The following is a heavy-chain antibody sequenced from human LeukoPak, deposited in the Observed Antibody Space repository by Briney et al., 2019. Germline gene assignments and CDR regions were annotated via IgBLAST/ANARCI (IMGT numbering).Heavy chain of an antibody. V-gene: IGHV4-59*12. CDR2: IYHSGST. CDR3: AREEMATIEGVDY. CDR1: GGSISSYY. J-gene: IGHJ4*02. Sequence: SETLSLTCTVSGGSISSYYWSWIRQPPGKGLEWIGYIYHSGSTYYNPSLKSRVTISVDRSKNQFSLKLSSVTAADTAVYYCAREEMATIEGVDYWGQGTLVTVSS. D-gene: IGHD5-24*01.